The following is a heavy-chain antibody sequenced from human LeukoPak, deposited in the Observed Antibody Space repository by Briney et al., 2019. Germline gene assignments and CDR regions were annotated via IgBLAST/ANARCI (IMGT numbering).Heavy chain of an antibody. J-gene: IGHJ3*02. Sequence: SQTLSLTCTVSGGSISRGDYFWSLIRQPPEKGLECIGYIYYSGSTYYNPSLKSRITISVDTSKNQFSLKLSSVTAADTAVYYCARDLTGGAFDIWGQGTMVTVSS. CDR1: GGSISRGDYF. CDR2: IYYSGST. CDR3: ARDLTGGAFDI. V-gene: IGHV4-30-4*01. D-gene: IGHD3-9*01.